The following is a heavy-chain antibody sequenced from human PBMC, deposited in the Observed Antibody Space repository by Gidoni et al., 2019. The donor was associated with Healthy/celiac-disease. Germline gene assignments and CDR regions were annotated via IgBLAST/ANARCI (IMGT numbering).Heavy chain of an antibody. CDR1: GFTFSSYA. Sequence: QVQLVESGGGVVQSGRSLSLSCASSGFTFSSYAMHWVRQAPGKGLEWVAVKSYDGSNKYYADSVKGRFTNSRDNSKNTLYLQMNSLRAEDTAVYYCAREGGETGGQDYWGQGTLVTVSS. J-gene: IGHJ4*02. CDR3: AREGGETGGQDY. D-gene: IGHD3-16*01. V-gene: IGHV3-30-3*01. CDR2: KSYDGSNK.